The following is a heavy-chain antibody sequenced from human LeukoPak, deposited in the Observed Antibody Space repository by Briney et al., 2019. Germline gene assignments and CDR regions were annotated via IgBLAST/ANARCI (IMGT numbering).Heavy chain of an antibody. CDR2: ISASGVST. CDR1: GFTFSDSA. V-gene: IGHV3-23*01. Sequence: GGSLRLSCAASGFTFSDSAMTWVRQAPGKGLEWVSLISASGVSTYYADSVKGRFTISRDNSNTTLYLQMGSLRAGDTAFYFCAKIGLDFDYWGQGTLVTVSS. D-gene: IGHD3-22*01. CDR3: AKIGLDFDY. J-gene: IGHJ4*02.